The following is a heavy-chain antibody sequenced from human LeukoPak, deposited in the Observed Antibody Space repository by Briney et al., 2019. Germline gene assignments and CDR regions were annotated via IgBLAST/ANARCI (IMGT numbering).Heavy chain of an antibody. CDR2: IYYNGST. J-gene: IGHJ5*02. D-gene: IGHD7-27*01. CDR3: ARDLTGDQFFDP. CDR1: GGSISNDGYY. V-gene: IGHV4-31*03. Sequence: SQTLSLTCNVSGGSISNDGYYWSWIRQHPGKGLEWLGYIYYNGSTYYNPSLKSRVTLSVDTSKSQFSLRLSSVTAADTAVYDCARDLTGDQFFDPWGQGTLVTVSS.